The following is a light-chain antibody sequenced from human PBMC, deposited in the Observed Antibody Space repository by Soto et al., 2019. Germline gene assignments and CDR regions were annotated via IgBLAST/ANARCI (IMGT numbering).Light chain of an antibody. CDR2: KAS. CDR1: QSISSW. Sequence: DIKMTQSPSTLSASVGDRVIITCRASQSISSWLAWYQQKPGKAPNLLIYKASTLKSGVPSRFSGSGSGTEFTLTISSLQPDDFATYYCQQYDNASWTFGQGTKVEIK. CDR3: QQYDNASWT. V-gene: IGKV1-5*03. J-gene: IGKJ1*01.